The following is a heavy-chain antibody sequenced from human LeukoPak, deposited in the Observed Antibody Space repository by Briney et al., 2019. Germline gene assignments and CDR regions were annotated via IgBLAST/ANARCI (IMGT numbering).Heavy chain of an antibody. CDR2: INHSGST. Sequence: SETLSLTCAVYGGSFSGYYWSWIRQPPGKGLEWIGEINHSGSTNYNPSLKSRVTISVDTSKNQFSLRLSSVTAADTAVYYCASLLDMLNYDFWSGYLDYWGQGTLVTVSS. CDR1: GGSFSGYY. CDR3: ASLLDMLNYDFWSGYLDY. J-gene: IGHJ4*02. D-gene: IGHD3-3*01. V-gene: IGHV4-34*01.